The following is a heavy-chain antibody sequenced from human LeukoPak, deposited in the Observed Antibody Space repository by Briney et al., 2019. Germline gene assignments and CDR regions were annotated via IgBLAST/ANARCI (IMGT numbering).Heavy chain of an antibody. CDR1: AYTFTIYG. V-gene: IGHV1-18*01. CDR2: ISGSNGNT. D-gene: IGHD1-26*01. Sequence: ASVTVSFTSSAYTFTIYGISWVRQAPGQGLEWMGWISGSNGNTKSAQSLQGRVTMTTDTSTSTAYMELRSLRSDDTAVYYCARGTVSGADYYYMDVWGTGTTVTVSS. CDR3: ARGTVSGADYYYMDV. J-gene: IGHJ6*03.